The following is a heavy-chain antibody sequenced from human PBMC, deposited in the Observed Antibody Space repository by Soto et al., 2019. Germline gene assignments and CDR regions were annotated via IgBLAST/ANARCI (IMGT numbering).Heavy chain of an antibody. CDR1: GGSISGHY. CDR3: ARDLRVGPVEYLDF. CDR2: IYSSGTT. V-gene: IGHV4-4*07. J-gene: IGHJ4*02. D-gene: IGHD3-3*01. Sequence: QVQLQESGPGLVKPSETLSLTCTVSGGSISGHYWSWIRQPAGKGLEWIGRIYSSGTTKYNPTLKSRVTMSIDTSKNQFSLRLNSVTAADTAVYYCARDLRVGPVEYLDFWGQGTLVTVSS.